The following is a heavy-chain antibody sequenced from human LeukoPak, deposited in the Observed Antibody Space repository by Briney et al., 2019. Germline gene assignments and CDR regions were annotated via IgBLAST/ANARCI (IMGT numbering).Heavy chain of an antibody. D-gene: IGHD3-10*01. CDR3: ARKELEGPGDY. CDR2: IIPIFGTA. V-gene: IGHV1-69*05. Sequence: GASVKVSRKASGGTFSSYAISWVRQAPGQGLEWMGGIIPIFGTANYAQKFQGRVTITTDESTSTAYMELSSLRPEDTAVYYCARKELEGPGDYWGQGTLVTVSS. CDR1: GGTFSSYA. J-gene: IGHJ4*02.